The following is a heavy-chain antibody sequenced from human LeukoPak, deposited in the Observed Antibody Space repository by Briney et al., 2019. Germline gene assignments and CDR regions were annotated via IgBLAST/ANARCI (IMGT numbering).Heavy chain of an antibody. CDR3: ARVPVGYYGSGPNYYYMDV. CDR2: IYSGGST. Sequence: PGGSLRLSCAASGFTVSSNYMSWVRQAPGKGLEWVSVIYSGGSTYYADSVKGRFTISRDNAKNSLYLQMNSLRAEDTALYYCARVPVGYYGSGPNYYYMDVWGKGTTVTVSS. V-gene: IGHV3-66*01. D-gene: IGHD3-10*01. CDR1: GFTVSSNY. J-gene: IGHJ6*03.